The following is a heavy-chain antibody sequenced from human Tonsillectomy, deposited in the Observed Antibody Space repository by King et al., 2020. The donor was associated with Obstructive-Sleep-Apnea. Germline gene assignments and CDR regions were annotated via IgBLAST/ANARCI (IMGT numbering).Heavy chain of an antibody. CDR2: MSYDGSDK. CDR3: ARDRVPDSLIMVEPTTYYSGMDV. J-gene: IGHJ6*02. V-gene: IGHV3-30*04. D-gene: IGHD1-1*01. Sequence: VQLVESGGGVVQPGRSLRLSCAASAFNFSTYAMHWIRQAPGKGLEWVAVMSYDGSDKYYADSVKGRFTISRDNSKNTLYLQMNSLRTEDTAVYYCARDRVPDSLIMVEPTTYYSGMDVWGQGTTVPVSS. CDR1: AFNFSTYA.